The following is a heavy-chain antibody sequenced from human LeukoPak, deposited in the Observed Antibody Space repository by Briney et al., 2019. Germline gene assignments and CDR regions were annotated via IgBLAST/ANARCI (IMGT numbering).Heavy chain of an antibody. J-gene: IGHJ4*02. Sequence: GGSLRLSCAASGFTFNSYGIHWVRQAPGKGLEWVAVISDDGRTTYYADSVKGRFTISRDNSKNTLYLQMNSLRVEDTAVYYCTKSYNNPTVAIRVRGVIPYFDSWGQGSLVTVSS. CDR2: ISDDGRTT. V-gene: IGHV3-30*18. D-gene: IGHD3-10*01. CDR1: GFTFNSYG. CDR3: TKSYNNPTVAIRVRGVIPYFDS.